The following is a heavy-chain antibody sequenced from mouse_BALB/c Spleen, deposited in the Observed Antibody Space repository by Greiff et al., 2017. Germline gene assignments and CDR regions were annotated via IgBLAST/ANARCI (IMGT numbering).Heavy chain of an antibody. D-gene: IGHD1-1*01. Sequence: QVHVKQSGAELVRPGSSVKISCKASGYAFSSYWMNWVKQRPVQGLEWIGQIYPGDGDTNYNGKFKGKATLTADKSSSTAYMQLSSLTSEDSAVYFCARSYYGSSYWYFDVWGAGTTVTVSS. CDR1: GYAFSSYW. V-gene: IGHV1-80*01. CDR3: ARSYYGSSYWYFDV. J-gene: IGHJ1*01. CDR2: IYPGDGDT.